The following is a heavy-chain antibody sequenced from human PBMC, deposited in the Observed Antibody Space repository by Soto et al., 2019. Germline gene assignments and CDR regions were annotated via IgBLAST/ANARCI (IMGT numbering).Heavy chain of an antibody. CDR1: GGTFSSYT. CDR3: ARVRSYYDSSGYYLY. D-gene: IGHD3-22*01. J-gene: IGHJ4*02. Sequence: SVKVSCKASGGTFSSYTISWVRQAPGQGLEWMGRIIPILGIANYAQKFQGRVTITADKSTSTAYMELSSLRSEDTAVYYCARVRSYYDSSGYYLYWGQGTLVTVS. V-gene: IGHV1-69*02. CDR2: IIPILGIA.